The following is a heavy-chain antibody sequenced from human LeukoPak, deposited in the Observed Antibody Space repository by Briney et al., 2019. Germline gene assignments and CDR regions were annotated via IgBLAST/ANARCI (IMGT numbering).Heavy chain of an antibody. CDR2: SGNT. CDR3: ARVSSGSYLYFDY. Sequence: SETLSLTCTVSGGSISSYYWSWIRQPPGKGLEWIGYSGNTIYNPSLKSRVTISVDTSKNQFSLNLSSVTPADSAVYYCARVSSGSYLYFDYWGRGTLVTVSS. CDR1: GGSISSYY. V-gene: IGHV4-59*01. D-gene: IGHD1-26*01. J-gene: IGHJ4*02.